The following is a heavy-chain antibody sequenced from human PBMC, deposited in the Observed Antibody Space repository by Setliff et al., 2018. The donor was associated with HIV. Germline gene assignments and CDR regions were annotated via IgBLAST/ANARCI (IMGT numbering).Heavy chain of an antibody. V-gene: IGHV4-39*07. D-gene: IGHD2-8*01. Sequence: SETLSLTCSVSGDSISSGTYYWGWIRQPPGKGLEWIGSVSYSGSAFYNPSLKSRVKMSVDTSKNHLSLKLSSVTAADTAVYYCASSMGSHDAFDIWGQGTMVTVSS. J-gene: IGHJ3*02. CDR3: ASSMGSHDAFDI. CDR1: GDSISSGTYY. CDR2: VSYSGSA.